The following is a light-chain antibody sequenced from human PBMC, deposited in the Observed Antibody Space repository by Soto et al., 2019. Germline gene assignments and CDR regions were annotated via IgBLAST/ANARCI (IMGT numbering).Light chain of an antibody. CDR2: GAS. J-gene: IGKJ1*01. CDR3: QQYGSSPRT. V-gene: IGKV3-20*01. Sequence: EIVLTQSPGTLSLSPGERATLSWRASQSVSSSYLAWYQQKPGQAPRLLIYGASSRATGIPDRLSGSGSGTDFTLTISRLEPEDFAVYYCQQYGSSPRTFGQGTKVDIK. CDR1: QSVSSSY.